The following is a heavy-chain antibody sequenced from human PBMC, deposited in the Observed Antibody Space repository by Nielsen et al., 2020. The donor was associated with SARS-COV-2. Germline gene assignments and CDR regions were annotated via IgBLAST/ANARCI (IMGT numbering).Heavy chain of an antibody. D-gene: IGHD6-19*01. Sequence: GGSLRLSCAASGFTFSSYAMSWVRQAPGKGLEWVSAISGSGGSTYYADSVKGRFTISRDNSKNTLYLQMNSLRAEDTAVYYCAKEEPEQWLVKEPVDYWGQGTLVTVSS. CDR2: ISGSGGST. CDR1: GFTFSSYA. CDR3: AKEEPEQWLVKEPVDY. V-gene: IGHV3-23*01. J-gene: IGHJ4*02.